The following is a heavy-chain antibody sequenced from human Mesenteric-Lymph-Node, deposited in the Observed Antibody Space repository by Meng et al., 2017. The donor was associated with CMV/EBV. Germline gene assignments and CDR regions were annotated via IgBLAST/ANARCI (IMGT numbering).Heavy chain of an antibody. CDR2: ISSSGSTK. CDR3: ARDYWLNYGGDYYYYGMDV. D-gene: IGHD4-11*01. CDR1: GLTFSDYY. J-gene: IGHJ6*02. Sequence: GGSLRLSCAASGLTFSDYYMSWIRQAPGKGLEWVSYISSSGSTKYYADSVKGRFTISRDNAKNSLYLQMNSLRAEDTAVYYCARDYWLNYGGDYYYYGMDVWGQGTTVTVSS. V-gene: IGHV3-11*04.